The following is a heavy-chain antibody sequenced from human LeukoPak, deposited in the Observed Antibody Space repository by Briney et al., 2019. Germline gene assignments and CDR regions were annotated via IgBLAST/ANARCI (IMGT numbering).Heavy chain of an antibody. V-gene: IGHV3-21*01. J-gene: IGHJ6*02. D-gene: IGHD2-15*01. CDR2: ISSSSSYI. CDR1: GFTFSSYS. Sequence: PGGSLRLSCAASGFTFSSYSMNWVRQAPGKGLEWVSSISSSSSYIYYADSVKGRFTISRDSAKNSLYLQMNSLRAEGTAVYYCARDVGHCSGGSCPKNYYYGMDVWGQGTTVTVSS. CDR3: ARDVGHCSGGSCPKNYYYGMDV.